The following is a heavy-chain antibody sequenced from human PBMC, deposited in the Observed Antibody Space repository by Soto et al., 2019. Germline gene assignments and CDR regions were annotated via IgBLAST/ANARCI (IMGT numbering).Heavy chain of an antibody. CDR3: ARQRVAGTYFNWFDP. CDR1: GGSISSSSYY. CDR2: IYYSGST. D-gene: IGHD6-19*01. Sequence: QLQLQESGPGLVKPSETLSLTCTVSGGSISSSSYYWGWIRQPPGKGLEWIGSIYYSGSTYYNPSLKSRVTISVDTSKNQFSLKLSSVTAADTAVYYCARQRVAGTYFNWFDPWGQGTLVTVSS. V-gene: IGHV4-39*01. J-gene: IGHJ5*02.